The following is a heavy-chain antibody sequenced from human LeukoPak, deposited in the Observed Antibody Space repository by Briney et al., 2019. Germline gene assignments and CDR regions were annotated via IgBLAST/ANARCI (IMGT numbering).Heavy chain of an antibody. CDR3: AKDAGGAYCTNGVCHPNAFDI. CDR1: GFTFDDYA. V-gene: IGHV3-9*01. CDR2: ISWNSGSI. D-gene: IGHD2-8*01. J-gene: IGHJ3*02. Sequence: GGSLRLSYAASGFTFDDYAMHWVRQAPGKGLEWVSGISWNSGSIGYADSVKGRFTISRDNAKISLYLQMNSLRAEDTALYYCAKDAGGAYCTNGVCHPNAFDIWGQGTMVTVSS.